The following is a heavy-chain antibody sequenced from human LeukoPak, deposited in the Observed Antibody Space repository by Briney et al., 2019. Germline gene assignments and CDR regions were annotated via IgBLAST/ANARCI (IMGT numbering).Heavy chain of an antibody. J-gene: IGHJ6*02. CDR2: INHNGNVN. Sequence: GGSLRLSCAASGFTFSSYWMNWARQAPGKGLEWVASINHNGNVNYYVDSVKGRFTISRDNAKNSLYLQMSNMRAEDTAVYFCARGGGLDVWGQGTTVTVSS. CDR1: GFTFSSYW. D-gene: IGHD3-16*01. CDR3: ARGGGLDV. V-gene: IGHV3-7*03.